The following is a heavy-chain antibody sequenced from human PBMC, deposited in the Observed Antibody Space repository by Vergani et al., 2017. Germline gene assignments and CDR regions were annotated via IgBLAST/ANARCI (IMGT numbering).Heavy chain of an antibody. CDR2: VDPEDGET. CDR3: ATPQTVTTGGMEV. Sequence: EVQLVQSGAEVKKPGATMKISCKVSGYTFTDHYMHWVKQAPGKGLEWMCLVDPEDGETIYGEKFKGRVTIAADTSTDTAHLELSSLRSEYTAVYYCATPQTVTTGGMEVWGQGTTVIDSS. D-gene: IGHD4-17*01. J-gene: IGHJ6*02. V-gene: IGHV1-69-2*01. CDR1: GYTFTDHY.